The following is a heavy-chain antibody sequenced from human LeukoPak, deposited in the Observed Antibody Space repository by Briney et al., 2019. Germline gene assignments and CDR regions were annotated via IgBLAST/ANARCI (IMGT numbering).Heavy chain of an antibody. D-gene: IGHD1-26*01. Sequence: SETLSLTCTVSSGSISSYHWGWVRQPPGKGLEWIGRIYTTGTTHYNPSLKSRLTMSVDTSTNQFSLNLTSVTAADTAVYHCGRQGYTGSHYFIDFWSQGTLVAVS. V-gene: IGHV4-4*07. CDR3: GRQGYTGSHYFIDF. CDR1: SGSISSYH. CDR2: IYTTGTT. J-gene: IGHJ4*02.